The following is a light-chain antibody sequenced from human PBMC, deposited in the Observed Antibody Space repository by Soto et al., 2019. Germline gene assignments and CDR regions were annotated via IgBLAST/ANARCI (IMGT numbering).Light chain of an antibody. CDR2: QIS. J-gene: IGKJ1*01. Sequence: DVVLTQTPLSSPVTPGQPASISCKSSQSLVYSDGNTYLSWFQQRPGLPPRLLIYQISNRFSGVPDKFSGSGAGTDCTLKISRVEAEDVGLYYCAQSSHFPRTFGQGTTVDIK. CDR3: AQSSHFPRT. V-gene: IGKV2-24*01. CDR1: QSLVYSDGNTY.